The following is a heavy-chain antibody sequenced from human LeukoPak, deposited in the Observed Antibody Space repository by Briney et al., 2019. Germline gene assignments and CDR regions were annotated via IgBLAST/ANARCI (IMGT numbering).Heavy chain of an antibody. Sequence: PSQTLSLTCAVSCGSMSSGGYSWSWIRQPPGKGLEWIGYIYHSGSTYYNPSLKSRVTISVDRSKNQFSLKLSSVTAADTAVYYCARDRGYSYGNAFDIWGQGTMVTVSS. V-gene: IGHV4-30-2*01. CDR3: ARDRGYSYGNAFDI. CDR2: IYHSGST. J-gene: IGHJ3*02. D-gene: IGHD5-18*01. CDR1: CGSMSSGGYS.